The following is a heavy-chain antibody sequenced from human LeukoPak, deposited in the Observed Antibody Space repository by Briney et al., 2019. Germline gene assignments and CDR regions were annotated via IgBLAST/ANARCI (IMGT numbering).Heavy chain of an antibody. D-gene: IGHD6-19*01. CDR2: IYYSGST. V-gene: IGHV4-39*01. J-gene: IGHJ4*02. CDR3: ARHPRIAVAGNYFDY. CDR1: GGSISSSSYY. Sequence: PSETLSLTCTVSGGSISSSSYYWGWIRQPPGKGLEWIGSIYYSGSTYYNPSLKSRVTISVDTSKNQFSLKLSSVTAADTAVYYCARHPRIAVAGNYFDYWGQGTLVTVSS.